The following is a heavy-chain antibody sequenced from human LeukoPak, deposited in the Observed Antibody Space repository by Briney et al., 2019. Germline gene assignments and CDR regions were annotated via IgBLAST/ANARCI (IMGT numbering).Heavy chain of an antibody. CDR3: ARATLAAAGDYYFDY. V-gene: IGHV3-30-3*01. J-gene: IGHJ4*02. D-gene: IGHD6-13*01. CDR2: ISYDGSNK. Sequence: PGGSLRLSCAASGFTFSSYAMHWVRQAPGKGLEWVAVISYDGSNKYYADSVEGRFTISRDNSKNTLYLQMNSLRAEDTAVYYCARATLAAAGDYYFDYWGQGTLVTVSS. CDR1: GFTFSSYA.